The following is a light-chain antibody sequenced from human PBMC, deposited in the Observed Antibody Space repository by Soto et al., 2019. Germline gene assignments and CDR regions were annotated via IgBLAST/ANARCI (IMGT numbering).Light chain of an antibody. CDR3: QQFNSYPLT. CDR1: QDISNF. CDR2: PAS. Sequence: DIQMTQSPSSLSASVGDRVTITCRASQDISNFLAWFQEKPGEAPKSLISPASTLQSGVPSRFSGAGSGTDFTLTINSLQPEDSATYYCQQFNSYPLTFGQGTRLEIK. V-gene: IGKV1-16*01. J-gene: IGKJ5*01.